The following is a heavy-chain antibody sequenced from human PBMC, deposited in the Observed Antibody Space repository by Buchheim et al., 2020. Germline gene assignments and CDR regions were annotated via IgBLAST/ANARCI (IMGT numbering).Heavy chain of an antibody. CDR2: VHPHNGHT. CDR3: ARALTSPDMGVFDP. CDR1: GYTFSNYH. Sequence: QVQLVQSGAEVKKPGASVKVSCKASGYTFSNYHINWVRQATGQGPEWMGWVHPHNGHTGYAQKFQGRVTMTRNTSISTAYTELSSLRSEDTAVYYCARALTSPDMGVFDPWGQGTL. V-gene: IGHV1-8*01. D-gene: IGHD3-16*01. J-gene: IGHJ5*02.